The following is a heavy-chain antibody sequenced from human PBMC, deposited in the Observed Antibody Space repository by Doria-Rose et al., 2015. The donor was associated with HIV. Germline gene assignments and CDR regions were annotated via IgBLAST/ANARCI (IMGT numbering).Heavy chain of an antibody. CDR1: GVSLSSPGMG. CDR2: IFSDDER. V-gene: IGHV2-26*01. D-gene: IGHD6-13*01. J-gene: IGHJ4*02. CDR3: ARRKSSRWYHKYYFDF. Sequence: QVTLKESGPVLVKPTETLTLTCTVSGVSLSSPGMGVSWIRQPPGKALEWLANIFSDDERSYKTSLKSRLTISRVSSKSQAVLPMTDMDPVDTATYYCARRKSSRWYHKYYFDFWGQGTLVIVSA.